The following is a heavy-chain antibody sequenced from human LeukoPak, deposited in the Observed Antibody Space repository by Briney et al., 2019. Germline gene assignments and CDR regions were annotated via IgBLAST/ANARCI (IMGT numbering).Heavy chain of an antibody. D-gene: IGHD6-13*01. CDR3: AKVGYSSSWYNYYYYYGMDV. CDR1: GFTFSSYA. J-gene: IGHJ6*02. Sequence: GGSLRLSCAASGFTFSSYAMSWVRQAPGKGLEWVSAISGSGGSTYYADSVKGRLTISRDNSKNTLYLQMNSLRAEDTAVYYCAKVGYSSSWYNYYYYYGMDVWGQGTTVTVSS. CDR2: ISGSGGST. V-gene: IGHV3-23*01.